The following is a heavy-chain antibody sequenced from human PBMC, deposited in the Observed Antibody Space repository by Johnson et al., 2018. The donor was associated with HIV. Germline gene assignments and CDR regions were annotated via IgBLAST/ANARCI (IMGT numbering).Heavy chain of an antibody. V-gene: IGHV3-11*04. J-gene: IGHJ3*02. CDR1: GFTFSDYY. CDR3: AREGNYYDSSSHAFDI. Sequence: VHLVESGGGLVKPGGSLRLSCAASGFTFSDYYMSWIRQAPGKGLEWVSYISSSGSTIYYADSVKGRFTISRDNSKNTLYLQMNSLRAEDTAVYYCAREGNYYDSSSHAFDIWGQGTMVTVSS. D-gene: IGHD3-22*01. CDR2: ISSSGSTI.